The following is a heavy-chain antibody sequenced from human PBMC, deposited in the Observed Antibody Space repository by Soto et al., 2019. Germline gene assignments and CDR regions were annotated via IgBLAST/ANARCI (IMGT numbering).Heavy chain of an antibody. CDR3: ARREWELLGAFDI. V-gene: IGHV3-23*01. J-gene: IGHJ3*02. CDR2: ISGSGGST. CDR1: GFTFSSYA. D-gene: IGHD1-26*01. Sequence: GSVRLSCAASGFTFSSYAMSWVRQAPGKGLEWVSAISGSGGSTYYADSVKGRFTISRDNSKNTLYLQMNSLRAEDTAVYYCARREWELLGAFDIWGQGTMVTVS.